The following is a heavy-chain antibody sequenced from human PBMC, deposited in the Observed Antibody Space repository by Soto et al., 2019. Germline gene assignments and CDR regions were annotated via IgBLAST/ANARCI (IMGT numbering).Heavy chain of an antibody. CDR3: AKYDSSSPPAPLFDY. V-gene: IGHV3-23*01. Sequence: GGSMRLSCAASGFTFSSYAMSWVRPDPGKGLEWVSAISGSGGSTYYADSVKGRFTISRDNSKNTLYLQMNSLRAEDTAVYYCAKYDSSSPPAPLFDYWGQGTLVTVSS. J-gene: IGHJ4*02. CDR1: GFTFSSYA. CDR2: ISGSGGST. D-gene: IGHD6-6*01.